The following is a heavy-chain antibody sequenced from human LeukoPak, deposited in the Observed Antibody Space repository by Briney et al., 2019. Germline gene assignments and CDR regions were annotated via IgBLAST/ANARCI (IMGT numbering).Heavy chain of an antibody. V-gene: IGHV1-46*01. CDR3: ATDLYYDYVWGSYRYGNNWFDP. J-gene: IGHJ5*02. CDR1: GYTFTGYY. D-gene: IGHD3-16*02. Sequence: GASVKVSCKASGYTFTGYYMHWVRQAPGQGLEWMGIINPSGGSTSYAQKFQGRVTMTRDMSTSTVYMELSSLRSEDTAVYYCATDLYYDYVWGSYRYGNNWFDPWGQGTLVTVSS. CDR2: INPSGGST.